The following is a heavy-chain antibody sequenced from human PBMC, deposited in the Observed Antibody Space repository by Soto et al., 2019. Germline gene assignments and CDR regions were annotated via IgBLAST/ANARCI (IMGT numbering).Heavy chain of an antibody. D-gene: IGHD1-20*01. Sequence: EVQLVESGGGLVKPGGSLRLSCAASGFTFSSYSMNWVRQAPGKGLEWVSSISSSSSYIYYADSVKGRFSISRDNAKNSLYLQMNSLRAEDTAVYYCARPVNWSQYFDYWGQGNLVTVSS. V-gene: IGHV3-21*01. J-gene: IGHJ4*02. CDR2: ISSSSSYI. CDR3: ARPVNWSQYFDY. CDR1: GFTFSSYS.